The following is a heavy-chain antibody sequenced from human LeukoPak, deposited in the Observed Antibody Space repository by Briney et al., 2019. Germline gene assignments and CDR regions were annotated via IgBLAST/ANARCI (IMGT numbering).Heavy chain of an antibody. D-gene: IGHD5-18*01. V-gene: IGHV4-59*08. Sequence: IGYIYYSGSTNYNPSLKSRVTISVDTSKNQFSLKLSSVTAADTAVYYCARSYSYGYRMFDYWGQGTLVTVSS. J-gene: IGHJ4*02. CDR2: IYYSGST. CDR3: ARSYSYGYRMFDY.